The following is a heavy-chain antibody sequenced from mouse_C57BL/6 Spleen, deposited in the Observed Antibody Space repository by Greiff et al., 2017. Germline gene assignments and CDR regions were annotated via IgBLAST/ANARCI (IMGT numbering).Heavy chain of an antibody. Sequence: QVQLQQPGAELVKPGASVKLSCKASGYTFTSYWMHWVKQRPGQGLEWIGMIHPNSGSTNYNEKFKSKATLTVDKSSSTAYMQLSSLTSEDSAVYYGAEGPYYYGSSLDYWGQGTTLTVSS. J-gene: IGHJ2*01. D-gene: IGHD1-1*01. CDR3: AEGPYYYGSSLDY. CDR2: IHPNSGST. V-gene: IGHV1-64*01. CDR1: GYTFTSYW.